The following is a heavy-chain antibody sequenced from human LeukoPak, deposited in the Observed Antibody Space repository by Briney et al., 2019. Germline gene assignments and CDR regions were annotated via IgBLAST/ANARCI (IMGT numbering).Heavy chain of an antibody. CDR1: GGSISSISYF. J-gene: IGHJ2*01. V-gene: IGHV4-61*05. CDR2: IYYSGST. Sequence: PSQTLSLTCTVSGGSISSISYFWGWLRQPPVNGLEWFGIIYYSGSTNYNPSLKIRVTISVDQSKNQFYLQLSSVTAADTAVYYCARLEYSDSSARYWYFDLWGRGTLATVS. D-gene: IGHD3-22*01. CDR3: ARLEYSDSSARYWYFDL.